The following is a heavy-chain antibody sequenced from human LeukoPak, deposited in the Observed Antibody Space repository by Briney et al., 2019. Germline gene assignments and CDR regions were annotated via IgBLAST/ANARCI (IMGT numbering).Heavy chain of an antibody. CDR3: ARDYYDSSGHY. J-gene: IGHJ4*02. D-gene: IGHD3-22*01. V-gene: IGHV1-2*06. Sequence: ASVKVSCKASGYTFTGYYMHWVRQAPGQGLEWMGRINPNSGGTNYAQKFQGRVTMTRDTSISTAYMELSRLRSEDTAVYYCARDYYDSSGHYWGQGTLVTVSS. CDR1: GYTFTGYY. CDR2: INPNSGGT.